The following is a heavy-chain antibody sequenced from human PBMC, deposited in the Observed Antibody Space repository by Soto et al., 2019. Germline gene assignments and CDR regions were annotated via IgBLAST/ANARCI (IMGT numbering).Heavy chain of an antibody. CDR2: TYYRSKWYN. J-gene: IGHJ4*02. CDR3: ARGEQYSGRIFDY. V-gene: IGHV6-1*01. CDR1: GDSVSSNSAA. D-gene: IGHD1-26*01. Sequence: VQLQQSGRGLVKPSQTLSVTCGISGDSVSSNSAAWNWLRQSPSRGLEWLGRTYYRSKWYNDYAVSLESRITINADTSKHHFSLQLNFVTPEDTAVYFCARGEQYSGRIFDYWGQGTLVTVSS.